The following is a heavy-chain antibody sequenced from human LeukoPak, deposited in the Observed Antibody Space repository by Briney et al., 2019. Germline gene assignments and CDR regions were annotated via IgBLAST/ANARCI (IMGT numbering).Heavy chain of an antibody. CDR3: ARHFPVIDWYFDL. J-gene: IGHJ2*01. V-gene: IGHV4-59*08. D-gene: IGHD3-22*01. CDR1: GHLNQLC. CDR2: SYYSGST. Sequence: SETLSLTCSLWGHLNQLCHWLWPPDPRGGAGVGLGYSYYSGSTNYIPSIKSRGTISVDTSKNQFSLKLSSVPAADTAVYYCARHFPVIDWYFDLWGRGTLVTVSS.